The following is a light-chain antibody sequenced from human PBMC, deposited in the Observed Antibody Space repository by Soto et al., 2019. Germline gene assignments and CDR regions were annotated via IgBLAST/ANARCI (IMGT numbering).Light chain of an antibody. CDR1: QGIMSF. Sequence: IQLTQSPSSLSASVGDRVTITCRASQGIMSFLACYQQSPGQAPKLLIYDASTLQTGVPSRFSGSGSGTEFTLTISSLQPEDFASYYCQQLNSYPLTFGGGTKIEIK. V-gene: IGKV1-9*01. J-gene: IGKJ4*01. CDR3: QQLNSYPLT. CDR2: DAS.